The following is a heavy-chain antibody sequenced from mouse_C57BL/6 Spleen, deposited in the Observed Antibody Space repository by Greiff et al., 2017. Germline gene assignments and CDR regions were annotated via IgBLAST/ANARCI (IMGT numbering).Heavy chain of an antibody. D-gene: IGHD1-1*01. V-gene: IGHV3-6*01. CDR3: ASGILRFDRYFDV. CDR2: ISYDGSN. CDR1: GYSITSGYY. Sequence: EVKLMESGPGLMKPSQSLSLTCSVTGYSITSGYYWNWIRQFPGNKLEWMGYISYDGSNNYNPSLKNPISITRDTSKNQLFLKLNSVTTEDTATYACASGILRFDRYFDVWGTGTTVTVSS. J-gene: IGHJ1*03.